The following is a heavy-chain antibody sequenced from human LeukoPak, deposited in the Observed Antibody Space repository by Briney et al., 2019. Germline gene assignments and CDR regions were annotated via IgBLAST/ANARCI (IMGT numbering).Heavy chain of an antibody. V-gene: IGHV1-18*01. CDR2: ISAYNGNT. Sequence: ASVKVSCKASGYTFTSYGISWVRQAPGQGLEWMGWISAYNGNTSYAQKLQGRVTMTTDTSTSTAYMELRSLRSDDTAVYYCARDIVVVPAATPRDRFDPWGQGTLVTVSS. D-gene: IGHD2-2*01. CDR3: ARDIVVVPAATPRDRFDP. J-gene: IGHJ5*02. CDR1: GYTFTSYG.